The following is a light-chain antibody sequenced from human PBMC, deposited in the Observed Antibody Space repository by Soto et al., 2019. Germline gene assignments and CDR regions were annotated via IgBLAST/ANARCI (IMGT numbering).Light chain of an antibody. CDR2: KAS. CDR3: QQHRR. J-gene: IGKJ1*01. Sequence: DIQMTQSPSTLSASVGDRVTITCRASQSISSWLAWYQQKPGKAPKLLIYKASSLESGVPSRFSGSGSGTEFTLTISSLQPDDFATYYCQQHRRFGQGTKVEIK. V-gene: IGKV1-5*03. CDR1: QSISSW.